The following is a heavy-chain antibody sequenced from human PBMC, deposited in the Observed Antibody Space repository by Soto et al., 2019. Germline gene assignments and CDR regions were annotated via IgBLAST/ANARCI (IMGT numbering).Heavy chain of an antibody. CDR3: ASPVDKNYGGDDY. J-gene: IGHJ4*02. V-gene: IGHV4-30-4*01. CDR1: GGSISSGDYY. CDR2: IYYSGST. Sequence: QVQLQESGPGLVKPSQTLSLTCTVSGGSISSGDYYWSWIRQPPGKGLEWIGYIYYSGSTYYNPSRKSRVTLSVDTSKNQFSLKLSSVTAADTAVYYCASPVDKNYGGDDYWGQGTLVTVSS. D-gene: IGHD4-17*01.